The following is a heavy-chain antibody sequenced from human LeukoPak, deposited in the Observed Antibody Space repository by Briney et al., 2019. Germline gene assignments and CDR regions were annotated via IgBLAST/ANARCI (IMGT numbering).Heavy chain of an antibody. CDR2: INSGGST. Sequence: GRSLRLSCAASGFTVISNYISSVRQPPGKWLELVSVINSGGSTYYAASVKGRFTISRDNSKNTLYLQMNSLRDEDTAVYYCARAYSGSYWLGGAFDIWGQGTMVTVSS. V-gene: IGHV3-53*01. J-gene: IGHJ3*02. CDR3: ARAYSGSYWLGGAFDI. D-gene: IGHD1-26*01. CDR1: GFTVISNY.